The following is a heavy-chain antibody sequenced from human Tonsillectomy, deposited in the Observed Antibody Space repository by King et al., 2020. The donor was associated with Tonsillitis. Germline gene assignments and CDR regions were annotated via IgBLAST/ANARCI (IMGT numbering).Heavy chain of an antibody. CDR3: ARGRTVTTGDGYYYYYMDV. CDR1: GGSISSYY. D-gene: IGHD4-11*01. J-gene: IGHJ6*03. CDR2: IYYSGST. Sequence: MQLQESGPGLVKPSETLSLTCTVSGGSISSYYWSWIRQPPGKGLEWIGYIYYSGSTNYNPSLKCRVTISVDTSKNQFSLKLSSVTAADTAVYYCARGRTVTTGDGYYYYYMDVWGKGTTVTVSS. V-gene: IGHV4-59*01.